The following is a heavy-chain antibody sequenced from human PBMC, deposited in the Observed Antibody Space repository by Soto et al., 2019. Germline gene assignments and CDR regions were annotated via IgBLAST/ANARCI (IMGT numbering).Heavy chain of an antibody. D-gene: IGHD1-26*01. J-gene: IGHJ4*02. CDR1: GGTFSSYT. V-gene: IGHV1-69*02. CDR2: IIPILGIA. Sequence: QVQLVQSGAEVKKPGSSVKVSCKASGGTFSSYTISWVRQAPGQGLEWMGRIIPILGIANYAQKFQGRVTITADKSTSTAYMELSSLRSEDTALYYCASPSGSYLDYFDYWGQGTLVTVSS. CDR3: ASPSGSYLDYFDY.